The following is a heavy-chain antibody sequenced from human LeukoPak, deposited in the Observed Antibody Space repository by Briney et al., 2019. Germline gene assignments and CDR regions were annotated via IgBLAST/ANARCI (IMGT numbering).Heavy chain of an antibody. Sequence: GGSLRLSCAASGFTFSYWMSWVRQAPGKGLEWVSYISSDSSPIYYADSVKGRFTISRDNAKNSLYLQMNSLRAEDTAVYYCARVASSNTKYNGFDIRGQETMVTVSS. J-gene: IGHJ3*02. CDR3: ARVASSNTKYNGFDI. CDR1: GFTFSYW. D-gene: IGHD1-1*01. V-gene: IGHV3-48*04. CDR2: ISSDSSPI.